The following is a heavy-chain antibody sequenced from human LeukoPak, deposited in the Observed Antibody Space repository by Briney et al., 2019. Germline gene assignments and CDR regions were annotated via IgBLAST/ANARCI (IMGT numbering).Heavy chain of an antibody. CDR1: GGTFSSYA. D-gene: IGHD6-13*01. CDR3: ASGIGYSSRWRDSHYYYYMDV. CDR2: IIPIFGTA. Sequence: SVKVSCKASGGTFSSYAISWVRQAPGQGLEWMGGIIPIFGTANYAQKFQGRVTITADKSTSTAYMELSRLRSEDTALYYCASGIGYSSRWRDSHYYYYMDVWGKGTTVTVSS. J-gene: IGHJ6*03. V-gene: IGHV1-69*06.